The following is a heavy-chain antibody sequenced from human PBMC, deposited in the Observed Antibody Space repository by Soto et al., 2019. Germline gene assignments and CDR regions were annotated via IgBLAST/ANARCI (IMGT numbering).Heavy chain of an antibody. CDR2: ISYDGSNK. J-gene: IGHJ4*02. CDR3: AKAGDYYYDSSGYTFDY. CDR1: GFTFGSYG. D-gene: IGHD3-22*01. Sequence: GGSLRLSCAASGFTFGSYGMHWVRQAPGKGLEWVAVISYDGSNKYYADSVKGRFTISRDNSKNTLYLQMNSLRAEDTAVYYCAKAGDYYYDSSGYTFDYWGQGT. V-gene: IGHV3-30*18.